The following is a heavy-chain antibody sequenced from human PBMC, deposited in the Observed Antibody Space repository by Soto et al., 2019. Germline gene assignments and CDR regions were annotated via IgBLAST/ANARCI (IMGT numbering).Heavy chain of an antibody. Sequence: QVQLQQWGAGLLKPSETLSLTCAVYGGSFSGYYWSWIRQPPGKGLEWIGEINHSGSTNYNPSLKGRVTISVDTSKNQFSLKLSSVTAADTAVYYCARDVLRYFDWSPRWFDPWGQGTLVTVSS. V-gene: IGHV4-34*01. CDR1: GGSFSGYY. J-gene: IGHJ5*02. CDR3: ARDVLRYFDWSPRWFDP. CDR2: INHSGST. D-gene: IGHD3-9*01.